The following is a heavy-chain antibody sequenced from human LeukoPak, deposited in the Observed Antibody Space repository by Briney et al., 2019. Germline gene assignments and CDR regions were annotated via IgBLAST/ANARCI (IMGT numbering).Heavy chain of an antibody. V-gene: IGHV6-1*01. Sequence: SQTLSLTCAISGDSVSSNSAAWNWIRQSPSRGLEWLARTYYNSTWYRDYAVSVKSRITIDPDTSKNQFSLQMSSVTPEDTAVYYCARDLGSGWGLYYFDYWGQGTLVTVSS. J-gene: IGHJ4*02. CDR1: GDSVSSNSAA. CDR2: TYYNSTWYR. CDR3: ARDLGSGWGLYYFDY. D-gene: IGHD6-19*01.